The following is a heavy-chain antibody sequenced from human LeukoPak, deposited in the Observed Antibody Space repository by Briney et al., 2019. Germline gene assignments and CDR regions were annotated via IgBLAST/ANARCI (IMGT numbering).Heavy chain of an antibody. J-gene: IGHJ3*02. Sequence: TGGSLRLSCAASGFTFSSYSMNWVRQAPGKGLEWVSSISSSSSYIYYADSVKGRFTISRDNAKNSLYLQMNSLRAEDTAVYYCARDPPIAVAANGVDAFDIWGQGTMVTVSS. D-gene: IGHD6-19*01. V-gene: IGHV3-21*01. CDR1: GFTFSSYS. CDR2: ISSSSSYI. CDR3: ARDPPIAVAANGVDAFDI.